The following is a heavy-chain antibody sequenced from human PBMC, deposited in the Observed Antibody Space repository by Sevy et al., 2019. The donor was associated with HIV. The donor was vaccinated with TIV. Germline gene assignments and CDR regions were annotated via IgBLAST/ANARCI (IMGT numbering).Heavy chain of an antibody. Sequence: SETLSLICTVSGGSISSHQWSWIRQSPGKGLEWIGYIYYSGSTNYNPSLKSRVTISVDTSKNQFSLKLSSVTAADTAVYYCARADYGDYVGWFDPWGQGTLVTVS. CDR3: ARADYGDYVGWFDP. D-gene: IGHD4-17*01. CDR2: IYYSGST. CDR1: GGSISSHQ. J-gene: IGHJ5*02. V-gene: IGHV4-59*11.